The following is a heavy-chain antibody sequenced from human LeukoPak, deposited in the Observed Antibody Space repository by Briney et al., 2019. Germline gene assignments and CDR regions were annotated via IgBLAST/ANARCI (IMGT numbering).Heavy chain of an antibody. CDR2: IYYSGST. CDR1: GGSISSSSYY. D-gene: IGHD5-24*01. V-gene: IGHV4-39*07. Sequence: SETLSLTCTVSGGSISSSSYYWGWIRQPPGKGLEWIGSIYYSGSTYYNPSLKSRVTISVDTSKNQFSLKLSSVTAADTAVYYCASTLTGVATIRGFDYWGQGTLVTVSS. J-gene: IGHJ4*02. CDR3: ASTLTGVATIRGFDY.